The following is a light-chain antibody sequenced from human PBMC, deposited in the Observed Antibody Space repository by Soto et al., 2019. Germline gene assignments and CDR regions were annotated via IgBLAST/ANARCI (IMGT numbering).Light chain of an antibody. J-gene: IGLJ1*01. Sequence: QSALTQPPSASGAPGQAVTISCTGTSSDVGVHNYVSWYQQQPGNAPKLMIYDVCKRPSAVPDRFSGSKSGNTASLTAAGLQAEDEADYYCSSYAGSNNVVFGTGTKLTVL. CDR2: DVC. V-gene: IGLV2-8*01. CDR1: SSDVGVHNY. CDR3: SSYAGSNNVV.